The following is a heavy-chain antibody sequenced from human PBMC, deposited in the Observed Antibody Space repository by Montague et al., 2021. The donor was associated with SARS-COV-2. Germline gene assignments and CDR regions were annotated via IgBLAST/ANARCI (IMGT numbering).Heavy chain of an antibody. J-gene: IGHJ4*02. CDR2: IDWDDDK. V-gene: IGHV2-70*11. D-gene: IGHD6-19*01. Sequence: PALVKPTQTLTLTCTFSGFSLSTSGMCVSWIRQPPGKALEWLARIDWDDDKYYSTSLKTRLTISKDTSKNQVVLTMTHMDPVDTATYYCAREYSSGVYFDYWGQGTLVTVSS. CDR1: GFSLSTSGMC. CDR3: AREYSSGVYFDY.